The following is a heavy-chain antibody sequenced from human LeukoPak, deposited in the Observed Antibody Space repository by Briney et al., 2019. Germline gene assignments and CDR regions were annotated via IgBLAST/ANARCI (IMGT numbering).Heavy chain of an antibody. CDR3: ARQGRWLQGVNAFGI. CDR2: IYPGDSDT. V-gene: IGHV5-51*01. J-gene: IGHJ3*02. CDR1: GYSFTSYW. D-gene: IGHD5-24*01. Sequence: GESLKISCKGSGYSFTSYWIGWVRQMPGKGLEWMGIIYPGDSDTRYSPSFQGQVTISADKSISTAYLQWSSLKASDTAMYYCARQGRWLQGVNAFGIWGQGTMVTVSS.